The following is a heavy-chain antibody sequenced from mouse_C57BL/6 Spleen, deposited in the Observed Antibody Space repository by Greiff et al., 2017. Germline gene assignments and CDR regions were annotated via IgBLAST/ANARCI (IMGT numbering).Heavy chain of an antibody. J-gene: IGHJ4*01. V-gene: IGHV1-81*01. D-gene: IGHD2-4*01. CDR1: GYTFTSYG. CDR2: IYPRSGNT. CDR3: ARDDYDYDVGYAMDY. Sequence: QVQLKQSGAELARPGASVKLSCKASGYTFTSYGISWVKQRTGQGLEWIGEIYPRSGNTYYNEKFKGKATLTADKSSSTAYMELRSLTSEDSAVYFCARDDYDYDVGYAMDYWGQGTSVTVSS.